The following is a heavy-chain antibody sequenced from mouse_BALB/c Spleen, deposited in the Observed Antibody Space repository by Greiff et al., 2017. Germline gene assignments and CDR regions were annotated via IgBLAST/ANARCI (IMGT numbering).Heavy chain of an antibody. CDR3: AIPSLYYYGSSSFDY. J-gene: IGHJ2*01. CDR1: GYTFTDYN. D-gene: IGHD1-1*01. V-gene: IGHV1-18*01. CDR2: INPNNGGT. Sequence: VQLQQSGPELVKPGASVKIPCKASGYTFTDYNMDWVKQSHGKSLEWIGDINPNNGGTIYNQKFKGKATLTVDKSSSTAYMELRSLTSEDTAVYYCAIPSLYYYGSSSFDYWGQGTTLTVSS.